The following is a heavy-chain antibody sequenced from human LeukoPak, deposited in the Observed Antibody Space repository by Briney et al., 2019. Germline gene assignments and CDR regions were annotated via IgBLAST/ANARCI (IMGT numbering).Heavy chain of an antibody. Sequence: GGSLRLSCAASGFTFSSHAMNWVRQAPGKGLEWVSSISGGGESTYYADPVKGRFTVSRDNSKNTLYLQINSLRGEDTAVYYCAKGKYSSGGVPDYWGQGTLVTVSS. D-gene: IGHD6-19*01. J-gene: IGHJ4*02. CDR2: ISGGGEST. CDR3: AKGKYSSGGVPDY. V-gene: IGHV3-23*01. CDR1: GFTFSSHA.